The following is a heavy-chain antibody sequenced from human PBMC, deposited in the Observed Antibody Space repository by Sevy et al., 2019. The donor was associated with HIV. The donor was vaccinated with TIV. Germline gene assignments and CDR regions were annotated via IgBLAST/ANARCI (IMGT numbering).Heavy chain of an antibody. CDR3: ATRGWELLLGSGWGRAFDI. V-gene: IGHV3-23*01. Sequence: GGSLRLSCAASGFTFSSYAMSWVRQAPGKGLEWVSAISGSGGSTYYADSVKGRFTISRDNSKNTLYLQMNSLRAEDTAVYYCATRGWELLLGSGWGRAFDIWGQGTMVTVSS. CDR1: GFTFSSYA. D-gene: IGHD1-26*01. J-gene: IGHJ3*02. CDR2: ISGSGGST.